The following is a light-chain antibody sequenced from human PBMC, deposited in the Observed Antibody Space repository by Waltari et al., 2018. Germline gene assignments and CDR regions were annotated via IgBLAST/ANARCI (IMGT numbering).Light chain of an antibody. V-gene: IGLV1-44*01. J-gene: IGLJ2*01. Sequence: QSLLTQPPSASGTPGQRVTISCPGGLATIGSNTINWSRQFPGTAPQVPLYSNEQRTSGVPERFSGSKSGTSASLAISGLQSEDEADYYCAAWDDSLGGPVFGGGTKLTVL. CDR3: AAWDDSLGGPV. CDR2: SNE. CDR1: LATIGSNT.